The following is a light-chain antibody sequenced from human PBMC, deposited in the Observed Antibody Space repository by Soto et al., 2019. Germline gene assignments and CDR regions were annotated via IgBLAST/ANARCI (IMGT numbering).Light chain of an antibody. CDR2: EVT. Sequence: QSALTQPPSASGSPGQSVTISCTGTSSDVGDYNYVSWYQQHPGKAPKLMIYEVTKRPSGVPDRFSGSKSGNTASLTVSGLQAEDEAYYYCSSYAGSNPHVAFGGGTKLTVL. CDR3: SSYAGSNPHVA. V-gene: IGLV2-8*01. CDR1: SSDVGDYNY. J-gene: IGLJ2*01.